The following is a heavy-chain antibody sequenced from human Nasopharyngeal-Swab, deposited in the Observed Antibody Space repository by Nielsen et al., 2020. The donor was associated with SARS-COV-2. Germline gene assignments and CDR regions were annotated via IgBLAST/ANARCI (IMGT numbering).Heavy chain of an antibody. J-gene: IGHJ4*02. Sequence: ASVKVSCKASGYTLSTYAMYWVRQAPGQRPEFMGWINADKGNTYYSQKFQGRVRISRDTSANTVYMELSRLRSADTAVYYCARVPAVAASRIDYWGQGTLVTVSS. V-gene: IGHV1-3*01. D-gene: IGHD6-19*01. CDR1: GYTLSTYA. CDR3: ARVPAVAASRIDY. CDR2: INADKGNT.